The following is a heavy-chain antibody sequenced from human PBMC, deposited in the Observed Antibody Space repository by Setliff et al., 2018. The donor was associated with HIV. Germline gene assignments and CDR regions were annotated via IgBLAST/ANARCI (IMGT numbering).Heavy chain of an antibody. CDR1: GGSFSGYY. Sequence: LSLTCAVYGGSFSGYYWSWIRQPLGKGLEWIGEINHSGSTNYNPSLKSRVTISVDTSKNQFSLKLSSVTAADTAVYYCARGRSIAVAGLGGYFDYWGQGTLVTVSS. D-gene: IGHD6-19*01. CDR2: INHSGST. CDR3: ARGRSIAVAGLGGYFDY. J-gene: IGHJ4*02. V-gene: IGHV4-34*01.